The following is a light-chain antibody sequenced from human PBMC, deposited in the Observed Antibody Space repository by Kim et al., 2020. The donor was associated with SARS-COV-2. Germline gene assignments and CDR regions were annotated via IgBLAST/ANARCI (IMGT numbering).Light chain of an antibody. CDR3: QQYASSPLT. J-gene: IGKJ4*01. CDR1: QTITNSF. V-gene: IGKV3-20*01. Sequence: IVLTQSPGTLSLSPGDRATLSCRSSQTITNSFLAWYQQNPGQAPRLLIYGTSNRATGIPDRFSGSGSGTDFILTISRLEPEDFAVYYCQQYASSPLTFGGGTKVEIK. CDR2: GTS.